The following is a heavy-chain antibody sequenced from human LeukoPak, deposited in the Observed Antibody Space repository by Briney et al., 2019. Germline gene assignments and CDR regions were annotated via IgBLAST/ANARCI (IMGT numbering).Heavy chain of an antibody. V-gene: IGHV1-46*01. J-gene: IGHJ4*02. Sequence: ASVKVSCKASGYTFVSYYMHWVRQAPGQGLEWMGIINSSSSSTINAQKFQGRVTMTRDTSTSTVYMEVTSLRSEDTAVYYCAKGFSTKVEDYWGQGTLVTVSS. CDR3: AKGFSTKVEDY. CDR1: GYTFVSYY. CDR2: INSSSSST. D-gene: IGHD6-13*01.